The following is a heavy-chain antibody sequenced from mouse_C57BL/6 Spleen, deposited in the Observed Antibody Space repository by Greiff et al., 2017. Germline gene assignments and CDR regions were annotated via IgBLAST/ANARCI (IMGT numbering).Heavy chain of an antibody. CDR1: GYSFTGYY. J-gene: IGHJ4*01. CDR2: INPSTGGT. Sequence: VQLQQSGPELVKPGASVKISCKASGYSFTGYYMNWVKQSPEQSLEWIGEINPSTGGTTYNQKFKAKATLTVDTSSSTAYMQLKSLTSEDSAVYYGAQTAQATHYAMDDWGQGTSVTVSS. CDR3: AQTAQATHYAMDD. D-gene: IGHD3-2*02. V-gene: IGHV1-42*01.